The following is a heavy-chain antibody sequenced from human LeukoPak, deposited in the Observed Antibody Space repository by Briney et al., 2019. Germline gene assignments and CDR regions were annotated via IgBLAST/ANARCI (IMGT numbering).Heavy chain of an antibody. Sequence: GGSLRLSCAASGFTFSNYAMSWVRQAPGKGLEWVSAISGSASSTYHADSVKGRFTISRDNSKNTLYLQMNSLRAEDTAVYYCAKVDPMGAHRPFDYWGQGTLVTVSS. V-gene: IGHV3-23*01. D-gene: IGHD1-26*01. CDR2: ISGSASST. CDR3: AKVDPMGAHRPFDY. CDR1: GFTFSNYA. J-gene: IGHJ4*02.